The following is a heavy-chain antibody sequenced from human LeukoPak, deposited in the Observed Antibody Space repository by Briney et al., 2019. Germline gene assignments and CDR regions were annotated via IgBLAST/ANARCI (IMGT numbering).Heavy chain of an antibody. Sequence: PSETLSLTCGVYGGSFSGNYWTWTRQPPGKGLEWIGQINHSGSTNYNSSLKSRVTMSVDTSKKQFSLNLNSVTAADTAVYYCARAPAATGTIDFWGQGTLLTVSS. J-gene: IGHJ4*02. CDR3: ARAPAATGTIDF. CDR1: GGSFSGNY. CDR2: INHSGST. D-gene: IGHD1-7*01. V-gene: IGHV4-34*01.